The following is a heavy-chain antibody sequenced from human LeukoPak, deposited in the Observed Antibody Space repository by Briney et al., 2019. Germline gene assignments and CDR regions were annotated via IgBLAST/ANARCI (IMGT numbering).Heavy chain of an antibody. CDR2: ISSDGSST. Sequence: GGSLRLSCAASGFTFSSYWMHWVRQAPGKGLVWVSCISSDGSSTTYADSVKGRFTISRDNAKNTVCLQMNSLRAEDTAVYYCATRTVTLDYWGQGTLVTVPS. D-gene: IGHD4-17*01. CDR3: ATRTVTLDY. CDR1: GFTFSSYW. V-gene: IGHV3-74*01. J-gene: IGHJ4*02.